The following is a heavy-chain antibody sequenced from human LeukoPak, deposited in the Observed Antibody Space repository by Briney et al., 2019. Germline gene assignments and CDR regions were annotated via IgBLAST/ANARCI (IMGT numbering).Heavy chain of an antibody. V-gene: IGHV3-23*01. J-gene: IGHJ3*02. D-gene: IGHD5-18*01. Sequence: QPGGSLRLSCAVSGFTFSSYATNWVRQAPGKGLEWVSGISGSGGSTYYADSVKGRFTITRDNTKNTLSLQMNSLRAEDTAIYYCARVGLDTAMVINAFDIWGQGTMVTVSS. CDR3: ARVGLDTAMVINAFDI. CDR1: GFTFSSYA. CDR2: ISGSGGST.